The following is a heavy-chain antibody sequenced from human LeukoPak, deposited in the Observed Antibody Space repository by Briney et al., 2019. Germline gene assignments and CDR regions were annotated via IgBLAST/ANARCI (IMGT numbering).Heavy chain of an antibody. V-gene: IGHV4-39*07. D-gene: IGHD3-22*01. CDR1: GGSISSSSYY. CDR3: ARALLTDYSDSSAGDYFDY. Sequence: SETLSLTCTVSGGSISSSSYYWGWIRQPPGKGLEWIGSIYYSGSTYYNPSLKSRVTISVDTSKNQFSLKLSSVTAADTAAYYCARALLTDYSDSSAGDYFDYWGQGTLVTVSS. CDR2: IYYSGST. J-gene: IGHJ4*02.